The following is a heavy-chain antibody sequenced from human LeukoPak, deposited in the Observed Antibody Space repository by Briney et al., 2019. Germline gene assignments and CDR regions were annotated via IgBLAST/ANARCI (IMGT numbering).Heavy chain of an antibody. CDR1: GYSISSGYY. D-gene: IGHD5-24*01. CDR2: NYHSGST. CDR3: ARSPERWLQLLIDY. Sequence: PSETLSLTCAVSGYSISSGYYWGWIRQPPGKGLEWIGSNYHSGSTYYNPSLKSRVTISVDTSKNQFSLKLSSVTAADTAVYYCARSPERWLQLLIDYWGQGTLVTVSS. J-gene: IGHJ4*02. V-gene: IGHV4-38-2*01.